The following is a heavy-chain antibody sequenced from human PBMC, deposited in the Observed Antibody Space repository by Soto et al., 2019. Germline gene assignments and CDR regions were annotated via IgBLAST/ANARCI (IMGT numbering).Heavy chain of an antibody. D-gene: IGHD1-26*01. CDR3: VRVGVGIRHHFYS. Sequence: SETLSLTCSVFNGSISGFYWTWIRQPPGKILEWIGYIHYSGRTDYNPSLTSRATMSVDTSKNQFSLNLKSITAADTAVYYCVRVGVGIRHHFYSWARRTLVTV. V-gene: IGHV4-59*12. CDR2: IHYSGRT. J-gene: IGHJ4*02. CDR1: NGSISGFY.